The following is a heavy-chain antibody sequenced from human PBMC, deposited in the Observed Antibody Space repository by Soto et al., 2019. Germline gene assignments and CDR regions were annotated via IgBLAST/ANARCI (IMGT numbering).Heavy chain of an antibody. D-gene: IGHD6-19*01. CDR1: GFTFDDYA. CDR2: ISWNSGSI. V-gene: IGHV3-9*01. Sequence: GGSLRLCCAASGFTFDDYAMHWVRQAPGKGLEWVSGISWNSGSIGYADSVKGRFTISRDNSKNTLYLQMNSLRAEDTAVYYCAKSHLQWLVPGAFDIWGQGTMVTVSS. J-gene: IGHJ3*02. CDR3: AKSHLQWLVPGAFDI.